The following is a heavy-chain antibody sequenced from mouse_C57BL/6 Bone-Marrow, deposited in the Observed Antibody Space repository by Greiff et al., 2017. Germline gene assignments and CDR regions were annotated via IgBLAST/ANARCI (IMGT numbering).Heavy chain of an antibody. J-gene: IGHJ3*01. CDR1: YFAFMACA. CDR2: FSLYSDAT. V-gene: IGHV1-49*01. Sequence: QVQLQQSGAELVRPGSSVKLSCKDSYFAFMACAMHWVKQRPGHGLEWIGYFSLYSDATEYSENFKGKATLTANTSSSTAYMELSSLTSEDSAVYFCARAPDYCGTPWFAYWGQGTLVTVSA. D-gene: IGHD1-1*01. CDR3: ARAPDYCGTPWFAY.